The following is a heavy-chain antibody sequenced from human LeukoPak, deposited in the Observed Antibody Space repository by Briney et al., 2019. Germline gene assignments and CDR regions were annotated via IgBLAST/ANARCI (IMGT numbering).Heavy chain of an antibody. J-gene: IGHJ5*01. V-gene: IGHV4-39*01. CDR3: TRQPKSCTPGVFVTGKACWFDS. Sequence: SSETLSLTCTVSGGSISRSSYYWGWIRQTPGKGLEWIGSIYYRGSTYYKSSLKSRVTISLDTSKNQFSLRVTSVNAADTAVYYCTRQPKSCTPGVFVTGKACWFDSWGQGTLVTVSS. CDR2: IYYRGST. D-gene: IGHD3-10*01. CDR1: GGSISRSSYY.